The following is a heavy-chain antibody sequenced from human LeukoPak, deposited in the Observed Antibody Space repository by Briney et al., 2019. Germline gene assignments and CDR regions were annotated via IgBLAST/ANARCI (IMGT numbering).Heavy chain of an antibody. D-gene: IGHD3-9*01. CDR1: GGSISSYY. Sequence: SETLSLTCTVSGGSISSYYWSWIRQPPGKGLEWIGYIYYSGSTNYNPSLKSRVTISVDTSKNQFSLNLSSVTAADTAVYYCARSGDILTGYQKVTLAYWGQGTLVSVSS. CDR3: ARSGDILTGYQKVTLAY. CDR2: IYYSGST. V-gene: IGHV4-59*08. J-gene: IGHJ4*02.